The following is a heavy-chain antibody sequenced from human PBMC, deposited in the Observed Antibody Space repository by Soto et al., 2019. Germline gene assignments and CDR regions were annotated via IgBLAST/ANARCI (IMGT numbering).Heavy chain of an antibody. CDR2: TYYRSKWYK. D-gene: IGHD6-19*01. Sequence: SQTLSLTCAISGDSVSSNSAAWNWIRQSPSRGLEWLGRTYYRSKWYKDYEVSVKSRITINLDTSKNQFSLQPNSVTPEDTAVYYCARGAVADYSRVFDYWGQGTLVTVSS. V-gene: IGHV6-1*01. CDR1: GDSVSSNSAA. J-gene: IGHJ4*02. CDR3: ARGAVADYSRVFDY.